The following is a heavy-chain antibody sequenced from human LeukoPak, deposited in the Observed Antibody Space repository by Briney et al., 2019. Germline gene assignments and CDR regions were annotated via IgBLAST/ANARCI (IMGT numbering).Heavy chain of an antibody. V-gene: IGHV3-15*01. J-gene: IGHJ4*02. CDR1: GFTFSNAW. Sequence: PGGSLRLSCAASGFTFSNAWMSWVRQVPGKGLEWVGRIKSKTDGGTTDYAAPVKGRFTISRDDSKNTLYLQMNSLKTEDTAVYYCTTLPSDTAMVPNWGQGTLVTVSS. D-gene: IGHD5-18*01. CDR2: IKSKTDGGTT. CDR3: TTLPSDTAMVPN.